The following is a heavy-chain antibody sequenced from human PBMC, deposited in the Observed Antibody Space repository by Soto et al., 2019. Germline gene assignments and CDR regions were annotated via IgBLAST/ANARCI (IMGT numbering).Heavy chain of an antibody. CDR3: ASNKQQLVLFFLFDY. D-gene: IGHD6-13*01. CDR2: ISYDGSNK. CDR1: GFTFSSYA. Sequence: QVQLVESGGGVVQPGRSLRLSCAASGFTFSSYAMHWVRQAPGKGLEWVAVISYDGSNKYYADSVKGRFTISRDNSKNTLYLQMNSLRAEDTAVYYCASNKQQLVLFFLFDYWGQGTLVTVSS. J-gene: IGHJ4*02. V-gene: IGHV3-30-3*01.